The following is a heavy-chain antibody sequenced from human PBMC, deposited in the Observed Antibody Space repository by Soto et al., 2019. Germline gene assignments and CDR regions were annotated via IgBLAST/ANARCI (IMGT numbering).Heavy chain of an antibody. V-gene: IGHV3-21*01. J-gene: IGHJ5*02. CDR3: VRAGALTPFSS. CDR2: ISGTSVYI. Sequence: GGSPRICCVSSGFTFKNYNMNGVRQAPGKGLEWVSHISGTSVYIHYADSVKGRFTISRDNAKNSVYLQMDSLRVEDTAVYYCVRAGALTPFSSSGQGALVTVSS. D-gene: IGHD7-27*01. CDR1: GFTFKNYN.